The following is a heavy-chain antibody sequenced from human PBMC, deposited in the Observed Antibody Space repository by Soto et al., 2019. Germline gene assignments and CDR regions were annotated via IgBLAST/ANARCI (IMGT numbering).Heavy chain of an antibody. J-gene: IGHJ5*02. D-gene: IGHD1-1*01. CDR2: IHPSGST. V-gene: IGHV4-59*12. Sequence: PSATLSLTCTVSGGSISSYYWSWIRQPPGKGLEWIGEIHPSGSTYYNPFLKTRVTLSQDTSKKQFSLNLISVTAADTGEYYCSRGNDAYKGGRTWGQGTLVTVYS. CDR3: SRGNDAYKGGRT. CDR1: GGSISSYY.